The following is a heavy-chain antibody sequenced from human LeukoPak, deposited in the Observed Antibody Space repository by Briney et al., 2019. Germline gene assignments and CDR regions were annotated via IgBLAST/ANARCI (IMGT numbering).Heavy chain of an antibody. D-gene: IGHD3-9*01. Sequence: GGSLRLSCAASGFTFSSYEMNWVRQAPGKGLEWVSYISSSGSTIYYADSVKGRFTISRDNAKNSLYLQMNSLRAEDTAVYYCAASGRATYYDILTGYYSGGNWFDPWGQGALVTVSS. J-gene: IGHJ5*02. V-gene: IGHV3-48*03. CDR1: GFTFSSYE. CDR3: AASGRATYYDILTGYYSGGNWFDP. CDR2: ISSSGSTI.